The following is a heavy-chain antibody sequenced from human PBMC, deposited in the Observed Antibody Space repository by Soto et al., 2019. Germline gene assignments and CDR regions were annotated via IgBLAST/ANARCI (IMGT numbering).Heavy chain of an antibody. Sequence: EVQLEQSGGGLVQPGGSLRLSCVASRITVIGYWMSWVRQAPGRGLEWVATIRGDGGQMYYVGSVKGRFTISRDRAKNSLYLQMNSLTVEDTALYYCSTTGGYWGQGILVTVSS. CDR1: RITVIGYW. J-gene: IGHJ4*02. CDR2: IRGDGGQM. CDR3: STTGGY. D-gene: IGHD2-8*02. V-gene: IGHV3-7*05.